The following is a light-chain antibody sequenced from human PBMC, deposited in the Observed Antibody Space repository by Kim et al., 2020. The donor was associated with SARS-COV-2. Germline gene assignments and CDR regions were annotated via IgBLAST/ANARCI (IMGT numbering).Light chain of an antibody. Sequence: QRVTRACTGNSSNIGAGYDVHWYQQLPGTAPKLLIYSNNNRPSGVPDRFSGSKSGTSASLAITGLQAEDEAEYYCQSYDSSLSGSVFGTGTRVTVL. J-gene: IGLJ1*01. CDR2: SNN. CDR1: SSNIGAGYD. V-gene: IGLV1-40*01. CDR3: QSYDSSLSGSV.